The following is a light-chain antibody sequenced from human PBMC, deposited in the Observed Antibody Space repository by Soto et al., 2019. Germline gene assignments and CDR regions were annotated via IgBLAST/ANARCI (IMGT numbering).Light chain of an antibody. CDR3: QQRSNWPVT. CDR1: QSVSSY. V-gene: IGKV3-11*01. J-gene: IGKJ1*01. CDR2: DAS. Sequence: EIVLTQSPGTLSLSPGERATLSCRASQSVSSYLAWYQQKPGQAPRLLIYDASTRTTGISARFSGSGSGTDFPLTISSLEPEDFAVYSCQQRSNWPVTFGQGTKVEVK.